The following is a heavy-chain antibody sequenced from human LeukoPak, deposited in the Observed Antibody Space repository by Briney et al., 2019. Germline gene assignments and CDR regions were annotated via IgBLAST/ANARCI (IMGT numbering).Heavy chain of an antibody. Sequence: SETLSLTCTVYGGSISSGDYSWNWIRQPPGKGLEWIGHIYYSGTTSYKPSLKSRVIVSVDTSKNQFSLKLSSVTAADTAVYYCARHRVVVAAVNWFDPWGQGTLVTVSS. V-gene: IGHV4-30-4*01. CDR2: IYYSGTT. J-gene: IGHJ5*02. D-gene: IGHD2-15*01. CDR1: GGSISSGDYS. CDR3: ARHRVVVAAVNWFDP.